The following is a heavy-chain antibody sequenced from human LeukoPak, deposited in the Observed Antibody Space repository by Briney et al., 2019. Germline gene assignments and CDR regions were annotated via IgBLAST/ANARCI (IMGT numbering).Heavy chain of an antibody. J-gene: IGHJ4*02. CDR2: SSSTSYT. Sequence: KSGGSLRLSCAASGFTFSDYYMTWIRQAPGKGLEWVSYSSSTSYTMYADSVKGRFTISRDNAKNSLYLQMNSLRAEDTAVYYCAKDRQEWELFDYWGQGTLVTVSS. V-gene: IGHV3-11*05. CDR3: AKDRQEWELFDY. CDR1: GFTFSDYY. D-gene: IGHD1-26*01.